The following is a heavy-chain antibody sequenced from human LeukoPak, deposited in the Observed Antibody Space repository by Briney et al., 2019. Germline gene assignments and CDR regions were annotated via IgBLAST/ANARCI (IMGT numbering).Heavy chain of an antibody. Sequence: RGSLRLSCAASGFTFSSYAMSWVRQAPGKGLEWVSAISGSGGSTYYADSVKGRFTISRDNSKNTLYLQMNSLRAEDTAVYYCAMTYYYDSSGYFYFDYWGQGTLVTVSS. J-gene: IGHJ4*02. CDR1: GFTFSSYA. CDR2: ISGSGGST. CDR3: AMTYYYDSSGYFYFDY. D-gene: IGHD3-22*01. V-gene: IGHV3-23*01.